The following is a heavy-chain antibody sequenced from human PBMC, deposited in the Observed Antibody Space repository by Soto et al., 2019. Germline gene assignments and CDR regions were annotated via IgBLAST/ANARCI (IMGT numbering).Heavy chain of an antibody. CDR1: GFTFSTDS. V-gene: IGHV3-48*02. CDR2: ISSSSST. J-gene: IGHJ4*02. D-gene: IGHD3-3*01. CDR3: ARTIWSGYFQADY. Sequence: EVQLVESGGGLVQPGGSLRLSCVASGFTFSTDSMNWVSQATGKVMEWISYISSSSSTTYADSVKGRFTISRDNAKNSLYLQMNSLSDEDTAVYYCARTIWSGYFQADYWGQGTLVTVSS.